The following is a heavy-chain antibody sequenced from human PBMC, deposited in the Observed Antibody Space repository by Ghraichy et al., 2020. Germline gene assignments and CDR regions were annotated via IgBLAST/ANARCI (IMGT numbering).Heavy chain of an antibody. J-gene: IGHJ6*02. D-gene: IGHD4-11*01. CDR3: ARGSNYVSAYFYYGLAV. CDR2: ISYDGNKN. Sequence: LSLTCAASGSPFTTSSLRWVRQAPGKGLEWVAVISYDGNKNYYAASGNGRFTISRDNSKNTLLLHLDSLRVDTTAMYYCARGSNYVSAYFYYGLAVWGQGTTVTVSS. V-gene: IGHV3-30-3*01. CDR1: GSPFTTSS.